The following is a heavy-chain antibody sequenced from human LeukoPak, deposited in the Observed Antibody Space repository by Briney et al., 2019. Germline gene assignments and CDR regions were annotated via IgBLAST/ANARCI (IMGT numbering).Heavy chain of an antibody. CDR2: IFYTGKT. CDR3: ARVFDS. J-gene: IGHJ4*02. V-gene: IGHV4-39*07. Sequence: SETLSLTCAVSGGSVYTSDYYWGWVRQPPGKGPEWIGDIFYTGKTNYNPSLKSRVSISIDTSKNQFSLKLTSVTAADTAVYYCARVFDSWGQGTLVTVSS. CDR1: GGSVYTSDYY.